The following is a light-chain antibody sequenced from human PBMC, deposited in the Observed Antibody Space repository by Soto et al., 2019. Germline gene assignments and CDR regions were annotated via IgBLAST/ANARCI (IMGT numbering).Light chain of an antibody. J-gene: IGKJ1*01. Sequence: ELVMTLSPATLSVSPGDSAALSCRASLSVGSNLAWYQQKPGQAHRLLIYGASTRATGIPARFSGSGSGTEFTLTISSLQSEDFAIYFCQQYNNWPPDRTFGQGTKVELK. CDR1: LSVGSN. CDR3: QQYNNWPPDRT. CDR2: GAS. V-gene: IGKV3-15*01.